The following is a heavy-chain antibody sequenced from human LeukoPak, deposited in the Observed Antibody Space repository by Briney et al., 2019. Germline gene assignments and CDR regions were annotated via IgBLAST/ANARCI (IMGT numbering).Heavy chain of an antibody. CDR3: AREALPYYYDSRGFDP. CDR1: GFTVSSNY. J-gene: IGHJ5*02. CDR2: IYSGGST. Sequence: GGSLRLSCAASGFTVSSNYMSWVRQAPGKGLEWVSVIYSGGSTYYADSVKGRFTISRDNSKNTLYLQMNSLRAEDTAVYYCAREALPYYYDSRGFDPWGQGTLVAVSS. V-gene: IGHV3-53*01. D-gene: IGHD3-22*01.